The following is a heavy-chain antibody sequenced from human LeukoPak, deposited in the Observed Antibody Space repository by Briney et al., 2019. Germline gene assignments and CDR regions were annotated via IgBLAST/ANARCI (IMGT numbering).Heavy chain of an antibody. CDR3: ARHESDSSSAAFDS. V-gene: IGHV4-34*01. Sequence: SETLSLTCAVHGGSFSGYFWSWIRQPPGKGLEYIGEINHSGHTTYNPSLKSRVTISVDTSKNQFSLSMISVTAAGTAVYYCARHESDSSSAAFDSWGQGTTVIVSS. CDR2: INHSGHT. CDR1: GGSFSGYF. J-gene: IGHJ3*01. D-gene: IGHD6-6*01.